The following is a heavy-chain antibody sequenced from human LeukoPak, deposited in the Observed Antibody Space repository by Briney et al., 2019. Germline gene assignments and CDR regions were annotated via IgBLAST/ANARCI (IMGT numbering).Heavy chain of an antibody. Sequence: GGSLRLSCAASGFTFSNYSMNWVRQAPGKGLEWVSYISSSSGTIYYADSEKGRFTISRDNAKNSLYLQMSSLRDEDTAVYYCARVGYGPPFEYWGQGTLVTVSS. V-gene: IGHV3-48*02. J-gene: IGHJ4*02. CDR2: ISSSSGTI. CDR3: ARVGYGPPFEY. D-gene: IGHD5-18*01. CDR1: GFTFSNYS.